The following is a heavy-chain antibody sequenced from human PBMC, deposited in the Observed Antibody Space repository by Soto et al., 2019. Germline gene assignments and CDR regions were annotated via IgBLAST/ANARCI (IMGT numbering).Heavy chain of an antibody. J-gene: IGHJ4*02. Sequence: QVQLVESGGGVVQPGRSLRLSCAASGFTFSSYAMHWVRQAPGKGLEWVAVISYDGSNKYYADSVKGRFTISRDNSKKSLHLQRSSRRSEDTAVYYCARDRIYSSSWYDYWGQGTLVTVSS. CDR2: ISYDGSNK. CDR3: ARDRIYSSSWYDY. D-gene: IGHD6-13*01. CDR1: GFTFSSYA. V-gene: IGHV3-30-3*01.